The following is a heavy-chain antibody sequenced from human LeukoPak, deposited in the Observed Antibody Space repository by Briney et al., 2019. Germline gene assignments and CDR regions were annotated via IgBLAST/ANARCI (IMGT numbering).Heavy chain of an antibody. Sequence: SETLFLTCTVSGGPISTYYWSWIRQPAGKGLEWIGHIYTSGSTNYNPSLKSRVTMSIDTSKNQFSLKLSSVTAADTAIYYCARDPATWWFDPWGQGTLVTVSS. CDR1: GGPISTYY. V-gene: IGHV4-4*07. J-gene: IGHJ5*02. CDR2: IYTSGST. CDR3: ARDPATWWFDP. D-gene: IGHD2-15*01.